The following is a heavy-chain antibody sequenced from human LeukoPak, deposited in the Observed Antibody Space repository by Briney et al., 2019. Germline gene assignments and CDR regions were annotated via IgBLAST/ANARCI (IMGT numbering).Heavy chain of an antibody. CDR2: IIPIFGTA. J-gene: IGHJ4*02. CDR1: GGTFSSYA. CDR3: ARASTSCYDLRCFDY. V-gene: IGHV1-69*13. D-gene: IGHD2-2*01. Sequence: SVKVSCKASGGTFSSYAISWVRQAPGQGLERMGGIIPIFGTANYAQKFQGRVTITADESTSTAYMELSSLGSEDTAVYYCARASTSCYDLRCFDYWGQGTLVTVSS.